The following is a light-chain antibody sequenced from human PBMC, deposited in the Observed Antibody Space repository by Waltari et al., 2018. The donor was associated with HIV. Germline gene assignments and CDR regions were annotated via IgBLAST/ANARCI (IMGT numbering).Light chain of an antibody. V-gene: IGKV1-5*03. Sequence: DIQMTQSPSTLSASVGDRVTITCRASHIINNWLAWYQQQPGKATKLLIYTASSLERGVPSRCSGSGSGTQFTLTISSLQPDDFATYYCQQYNSSMITFGPGTKVDIK. J-gene: IGKJ3*01. CDR2: TAS. CDR3: QQYNSSMIT. CDR1: HIINNW.